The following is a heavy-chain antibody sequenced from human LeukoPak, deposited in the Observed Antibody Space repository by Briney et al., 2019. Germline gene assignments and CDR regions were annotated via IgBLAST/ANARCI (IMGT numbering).Heavy chain of an antibody. Sequence: GGSLRLSFAASGFTFSSFEMNWVRQAPGKGLDWVSYISSSGSTIYYADSVKGRFTISRDNAKNLLYLQMNSLRAEDTAVYYCARVHSDYRSDIWGQGTMVTVSS. CDR1: GFTFSSFE. D-gene: IGHD4-11*01. CDR3: ARVHSDYRSDI. V-gene: IGHV3-48*03. J-gene: IGHJ3*02. CDR2: ISSSGSTI.